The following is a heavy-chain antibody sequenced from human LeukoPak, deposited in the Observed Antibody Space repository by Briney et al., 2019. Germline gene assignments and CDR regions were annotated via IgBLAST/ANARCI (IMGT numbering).Heavy chain of an antibody. J-gene: IGHJ4*02. V-gene: IGHV3-23*01. Sequence: QPEGSLRLSCATSGFTFTSYAMNWVRQAPGKGLGWVAAIAVNGVNTYYADSVKGRFTISSDPSKNTLFLQMHSLRADDTAVYYCAKPRADIPATVFDSWGQGALVTVSS. D-gene: IGHD2-2*02. CDR3: AKPRADIPATVFDS. CDR1: GFTFTSYA. CDR2: IAVNGVNT.